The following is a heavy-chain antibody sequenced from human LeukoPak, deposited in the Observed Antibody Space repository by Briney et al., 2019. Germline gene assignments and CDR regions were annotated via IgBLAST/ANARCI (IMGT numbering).Heavy chain of an antibody. CDR2: ISGSGGST. CDR3: AKDPLYDFWSGHPYMDV. Sequence: GGSLRLSCAVSGFTFSSYAMSWVRQAPGKGLEWVSAISGSGGSTYYADSVKGRFTISRDNSKNTLYLQMNSLRAEDTAVYYCAKDPLYDFWSGHPYMDVWGKGTTVTVSS. J-gene: IGHJ6*03. V-gene: IGHV3-23*01. CDR1: GFTFSSYA. D-gene: IGHD3-3*01.